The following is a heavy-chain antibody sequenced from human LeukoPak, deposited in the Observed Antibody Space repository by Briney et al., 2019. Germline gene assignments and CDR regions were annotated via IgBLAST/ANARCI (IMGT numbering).Heavy chain of an antibody. CDR3: ARGSTYVYYYYYMDV. CDR1: GYSFTSYW. CDR2: IYPGDSDT. D-gene: IGHD5/OR15-5a*01. Sequence: SGESLKISCKGSGYSFTSYWIGWVRQMPGKGLEWMGIIYPGDSDTRYSPSFQGQVTISADKPISTAYLQWSSLKASDTAMYYCARGSTYVYYYYYMDVWGKGTTVTVSS. J-gene: IGHJ6*03. V-gene: IGHV5-51*01.